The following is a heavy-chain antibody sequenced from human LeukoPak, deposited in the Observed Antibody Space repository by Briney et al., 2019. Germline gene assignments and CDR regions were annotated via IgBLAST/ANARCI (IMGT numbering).Heavy chain of an antibody. CDR3: ARDRFRGAFDI. CDR2: IYSGGST. J-gene: IGHJ3*02. Sequence: GGSLRLSCAASGFTVSSNYMSWVRQAPGKGLEWVSVIYSGGSTYYADSVKGRFTISRDNSKNTLYLQTNSLRAEDTAVYYCARDRFRGAFDIWGQGTMVTVSS. V-gene: IGHV3-66*02. CDR1: GFTVSSNY.